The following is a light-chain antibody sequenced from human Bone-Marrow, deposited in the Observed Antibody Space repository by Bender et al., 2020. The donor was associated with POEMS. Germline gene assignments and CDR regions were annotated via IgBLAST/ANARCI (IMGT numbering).Light chain of an antibody. J-gene: IGLJ2*01. CDR2: EDT. CDR3: QAWDSSTANVV. Sequence: SFDLTQPPSVSVSPGQTARITCSGDQLGNKFVCWYQQKPGQAPLLVIYEDTQRPSGIPERLSGSNSGNTATLTISGTQPMDEADYYCQAWDSSTANVVFGGGTKLTVL. V-gene: IGLV3-1*01. CDR1: QLGNKF.